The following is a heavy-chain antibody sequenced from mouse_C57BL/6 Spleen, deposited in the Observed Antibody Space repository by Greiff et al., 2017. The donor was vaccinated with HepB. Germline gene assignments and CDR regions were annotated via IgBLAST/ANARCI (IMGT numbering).Heavy chain of an antibody. CDR1: GFTFSDYG. CDR3: ARRNYDYDGFAY. Sequence: EVKLVESGGGLVKPGGSLKLSCAASGFTFSDYGMHWVRQAPEKGLEWVAYISSGSSTIYYADTAKGRFTISRDNAKNTLFLQMTSLRSEDTAMYYCARRNYDYDGFAYWGQGTLVTVSA. J-gene: IGHJ3*01. CDR2: ISSGSSTI. V-gene: IGHV5-17*01. D-gene: IGHD2-4*01.